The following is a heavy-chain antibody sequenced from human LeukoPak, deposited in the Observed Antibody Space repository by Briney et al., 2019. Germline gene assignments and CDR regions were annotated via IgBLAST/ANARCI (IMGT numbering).Heavy chain of an antibody. CDR2: ISYDGSNK. J-gene: IGHJ4*02. Sequence: GGSLRLSCAASGFTSSSYAMHWVRQAPGKGLEWVAVISYDGSNKYYADSVKGRFTISRDNSKNTLYLQVNSLRAEDTAVYYCARHSYGPFDYWGQGTLVTVSS. CDR1: GFTSSSYA. V-gene: IGHV3-30*04. CDR3: ARHSYGPFDY. D-gene: IGHD5-18*01.